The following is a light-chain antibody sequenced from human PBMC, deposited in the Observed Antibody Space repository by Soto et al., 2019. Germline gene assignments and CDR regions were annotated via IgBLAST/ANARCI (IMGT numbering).Light chain of an antibody. CDR2: GAS. J-gene: IGKJ1*01. CDR1: QSVSSN. Sequence: EIVLTQSPATLSLSPGERSTLSGRASQSVSSNLAWYQQKPGQAPRPLIYGASNRATGIPDRFSGSGSGTDFTLTISRLEPEDFAVYYCQQYGSSGTFGQGTKVDIK. V-gene: IGKV3-20*01. CDR3: QQYGSSGT.